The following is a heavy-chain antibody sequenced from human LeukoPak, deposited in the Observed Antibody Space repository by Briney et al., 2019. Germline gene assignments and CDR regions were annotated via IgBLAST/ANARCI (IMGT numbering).Heavy chain of an antibody. V-gene: IGHV4-4*02. CDR2: IFHSGST. CDR1: SGSIFSSNW. J-gene: IGHJ4*02. CDR3: ARSPTKRVPEDY. D-gene: IGHD2-2*01. Sequence: PSGTLSLTCAVSSGSIFSSNWWGWVRQPPGKGLEWIGQIFHSGSTSYSPSLKSRVTISVDKSKNQFSLRLTSVTAADTAVYYCARSPTKRVPEDYWGQGTLVTVSS.